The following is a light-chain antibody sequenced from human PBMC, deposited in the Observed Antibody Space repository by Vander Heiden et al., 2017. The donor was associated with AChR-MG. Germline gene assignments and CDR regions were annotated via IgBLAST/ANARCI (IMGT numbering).Light chain of an antibody. CDR2: GDT. J-gene: IGLJ1*01. CDR3: QSYDSSLSGYV. V-gene: IGLV1-40*01. CDR1: SSNLGAGYD. Sequence: QSVLTQPPSVSGPPGQRITVSCTGSSSNLGAGYDVHWYKQLPSTVPQLLIYGDTNRPSGVPDRFSGSKSGTSASLAITGLQTEDEADYYCQSYDSSLSGYVFGTGTKVTVL.